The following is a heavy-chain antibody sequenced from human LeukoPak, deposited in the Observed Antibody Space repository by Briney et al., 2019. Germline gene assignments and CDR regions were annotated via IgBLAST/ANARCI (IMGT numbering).Heavy chain of an antibody. CDR2: INSDGSTT. Sequence: GGSLRLSCAASGFTFSSYWMHWVRQAPGKGLVWVSRINSDGSTTTYADSVKGRFTISRDNAKNTLYLQINNLRVEDTAMYYCVRDLGPRAYWGQGGLVTVAS. J-gene: IGHJ4*02. V-gene: IGHV3-74*01. CDR1: GFTFSSYW. D-gene: IGHD7-27*01. CDR3: VRDLGPRAY.